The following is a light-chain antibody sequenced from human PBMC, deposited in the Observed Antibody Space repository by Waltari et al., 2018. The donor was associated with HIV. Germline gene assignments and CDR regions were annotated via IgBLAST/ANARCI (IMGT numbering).Light chain of an antibody. V-gene: IGLV7-46*01. CDR2: DTF. Sequence: QAVVTQEPSLTVSPAGTVTLTCGSSTGPVTSGHHPYWFQQKSGQAPRTLIYDTFSKHSWTPARFSGSLLGGKSALTLSGAQPEDEADYFCLLSFAGARPVVFGGGTKLTVL. J-gene: IGLJ2*01. CDR1: TGPVTSGHH. CDR3: LLSFAGARPVV.